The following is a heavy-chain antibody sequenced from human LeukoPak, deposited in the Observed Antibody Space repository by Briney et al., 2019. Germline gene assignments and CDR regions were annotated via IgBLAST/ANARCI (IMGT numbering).Heavy chain of an antibody. CDR1: GFTFSIHN. D-gene: IGHD4-17*01. J-gene: IGHJ4*02. Sequence: GGSLRLSCAASGFTFSIHNMDWVRQAPGKGLEWISYINSGGDATHYADSVKGRFTISRDDAKNSLYMQMNSLTAEDMAVYYCARGAGRYGDYRDYWGQGTLVTVSS. CDR2: INSGGDAT. V-gene: IGHV3-48*04. CDR3: ARGAGRYGDYRDY.